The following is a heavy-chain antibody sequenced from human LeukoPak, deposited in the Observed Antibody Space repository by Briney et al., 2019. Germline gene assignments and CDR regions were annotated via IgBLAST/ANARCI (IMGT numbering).Heavy chain of an antibody. D-gene: IGHD3-3*01. V-gene: IGHV4-38-2*02. CDR1: GYSISSGYY. CDR2: IYHSGST. CDR3: ASYYDFWSGFDY. Sequence: SETLSLTCTVSGYSISSGYYWGWIRQPPGKGLEWIGSIYHSGSTYYNPSLKSRFTISVDTSKNQFSLKVSSVTAADTAVYYCASYYDFWSGFDYWGQGTLVTVSS. J-gene: IGHJ4*02.